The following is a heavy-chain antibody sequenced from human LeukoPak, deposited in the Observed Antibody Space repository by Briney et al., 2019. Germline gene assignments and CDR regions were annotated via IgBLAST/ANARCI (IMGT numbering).Heavy chain of an antibody. V-gene: IGHV3-30-3*01. CDR1: GFTFSSYA. Sequence: GGSLRLSCPASGFTFSSYAMHWVRQAPGKGLEWVAVISYDGSNKYYADSVKGRFTISRDNSKNTLYLQMNSLRAEDTAVYYCASDERLWEPPIYYFDYWGQGTLVTASS. D-gene: IGHD1-26*01. CDR2: ISYDGSNK. CDR3: ASDERLWEPPIYYFDY. J-gene: IGHJ4*02.